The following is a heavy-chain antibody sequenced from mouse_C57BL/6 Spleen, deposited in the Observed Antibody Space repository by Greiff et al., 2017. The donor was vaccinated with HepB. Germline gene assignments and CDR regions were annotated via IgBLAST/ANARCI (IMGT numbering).Heavy chain of an antibody. CDR3: ARSLYYYGSSYFDY. V-gene: IGHV1-80*01. CDR2: IYPGDGDT. D-gene: IGHD1-1*01. CDR1: GYAFSSYW. J-gene: IGHJ2*01. Sequence: QVQLKQSGAELVKPGASVKISCKASGYAFSSYWMNWVKQRPGKGLEWIGQIYPGDGDTNYNGKFKGKATLTADKSSSTAYMQLSSLTSEDSAVYFCARSLYYYGSSYFDYWGQGTTLTVSS.